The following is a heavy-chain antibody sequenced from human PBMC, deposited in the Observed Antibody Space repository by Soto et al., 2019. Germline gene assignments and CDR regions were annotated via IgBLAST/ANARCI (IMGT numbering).Heavy chain of an antibody. CDR3: AKEEYRGSYLDS. D-gene: IGHD1-26*01. J-gene: IGHJ4*02. CDR2: ISNDGSKK. Sequence: QVQLVESGGGVVQPGRSLRLSCAASGFTFSSYGMHWVRQAPGKGLEWVARISNDGSKKVYADSVKGRFTISRDNSKDTLYLQVNSLRAEDTAVFYCAKEEYRGSYLDSWGEGTLVTVSS. V-gene: IGHV3-30*18. CDR1: GFTFSSYG.